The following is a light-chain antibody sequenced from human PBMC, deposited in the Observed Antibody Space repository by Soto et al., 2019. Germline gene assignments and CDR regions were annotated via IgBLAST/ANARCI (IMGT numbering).Light chain of an antibody. V-gene: IGKV3-11*01. CDR2: DAS. CDR1: QSVSSY. Sequence: DIVLTQSPATLSLSPGERATLSCRASQSVSSYLVWYQHKPDQAPRLLIYDASTRATGIPARFSGSGSGTDFTLTISSLEPEDFAVYYCQQRSNWPLTFGGGTKVEIK. J-gene: IGKJ4*01. CDR3: QQRSNWPLT.